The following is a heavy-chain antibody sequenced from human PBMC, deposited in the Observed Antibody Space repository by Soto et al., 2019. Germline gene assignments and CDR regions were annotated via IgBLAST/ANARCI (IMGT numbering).Heavy chain of an antibody. CDR1: GASIRSTDYY. V-gene: IGHV4-30-4*01. CDR2: VYYTGST. Sequence: SETLSLTCSVSGASIRSTDYYWSWIRQAPGKGLEWIGYVYYTGSTYYNPSLMSRLTISVDTSKNQFSLKLTSVTAAETAVYYCVRTARQGAVAPHWFDRWGQGTQVTVPQ. J-gene: IGHJ5*02. CDR3: VRTARQGAVAPHWFDR. D-gene: IGHD2-21*02.